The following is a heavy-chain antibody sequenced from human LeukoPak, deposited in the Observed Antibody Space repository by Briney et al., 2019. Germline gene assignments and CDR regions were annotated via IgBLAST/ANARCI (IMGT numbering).Heavy chain of an antibody. J-gene: IGHJ3*02. Sequence: ASVKVSRKASGYTFTSYGISWVRQAPGQGLEWMGWISAYNGNTNYAQKLQGRVTITADESTSTAYMELSSLRSGDTAVYYCARAGRAAAGTSESAFDIWGQGTMVTVSS. CDR3: ARAGRAAAGTSESAFDI. D-gene: IGHD6-13*01. CDR2: ISAYNGNT. CDR1: GYTFTSYG. V-gene: IGHV1-18*01.